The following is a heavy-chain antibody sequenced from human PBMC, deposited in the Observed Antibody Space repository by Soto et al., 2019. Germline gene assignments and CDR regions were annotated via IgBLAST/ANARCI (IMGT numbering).Heavy chain of an antibody. CDR3: ARGSEHYYYYGMDV. V-gene: IGHV4-59*01. Sequence: SETLSLTCTVSGGSISSYYWSWIRQPPGKGLEWIGYIYYSGSTNYNPSLKSRVTISVDTSKNQFSLKLSSVTAADTAVYYCARGSEHYYYYGMDVWGQGTTVTVSS. CDR2: IYYSGST. CDR1: GGSISSYY. J-gene: IGHJ6*02.